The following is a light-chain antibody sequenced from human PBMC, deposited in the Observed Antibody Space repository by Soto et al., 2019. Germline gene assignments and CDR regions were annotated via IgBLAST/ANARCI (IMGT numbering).Light chain of an antibody. J-gene: IGKJ1*01. Sequence: EIVMTQSPATLYVSPRERATLSCRASQSVSSNLAWYQQKPGQAPRLLIYGASTRATGIPARFSGSGSGTEFTPTISRLQSEDFAVYYGQQYGGSPRTFGQGTKVEVK. V-gene: IGKV3-15*01. CDR2: GAS. CDR1: QSVSSN. CDR3: QQYGGSPRT.